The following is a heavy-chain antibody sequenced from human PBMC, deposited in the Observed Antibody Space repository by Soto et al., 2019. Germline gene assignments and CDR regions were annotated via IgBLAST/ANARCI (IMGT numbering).Heavy chain of an antibody. CDR1: GFTFRNYG. CDR2: IGIERSNK. Sequence: GGSLRLSCAASGFTFRNYGMNWVRQAPGKKLEKVSDIGIERSNKYYADTVKGRFTIYRDNSKNTLYMQMNSLRAEDTAVYYCARDRSSGWYEWVSGMDVWGQGTTVTVSS. D-gene: IGHD6-19*01. J-gene: IGHJ6*02. CDR3: ARDRSSGWYEWVSGMDV. V-gene: IGHV3-30*05.